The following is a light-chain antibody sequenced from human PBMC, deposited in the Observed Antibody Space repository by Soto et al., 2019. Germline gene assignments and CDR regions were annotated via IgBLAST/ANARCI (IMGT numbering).Light chain of an antibody. V-gene: IGKV1-5*03. CDR2: ETS. Sequence: DIPMTQSPSTLSASVGDRVTITCRASQSVSTWLAWYQQRPGKAPKLLIYETSSLVSGVPSRFSGSGYGTDFTLTISSLQPEDFAPYDGQHYNSYFTFGPGTKVEIK. J-gene: IGKJ2*01. CDR3: QHYNSYFT. CDR1: QSVSTW.